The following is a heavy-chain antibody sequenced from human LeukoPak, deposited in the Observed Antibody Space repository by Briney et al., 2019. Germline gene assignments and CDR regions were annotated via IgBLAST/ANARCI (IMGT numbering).Heavy chain of an antibody. J-gene: IGHJ4*02. CDR2: IYYSGST. CDR1: GGSFSGYY. V-gene: IGHV4-31*11. CDR3: ARDGNCGGDCYDY. Sequence: SETLSLTCAVYGGSFSGYYWSWIRQHPGKGLEWIGYIYYSGSTYYNPSLKSRVTISVDTSKNQFSLKLSSVTAADTAVYYCARDGNCGGDCYDYWGQGTLVTVSS. D-gene: IGHD2-21*02.